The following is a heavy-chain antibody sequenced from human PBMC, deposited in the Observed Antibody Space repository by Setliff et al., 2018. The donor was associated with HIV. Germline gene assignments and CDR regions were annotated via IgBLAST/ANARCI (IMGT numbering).Heavy chain of an antibody. D-gene: IGHD6-25*01. CDR1: GGTFSGHY. Sequence: SETLSLTCAVYGGTFSGHYWSWIRQPPGQGLDWIGEIHPSGNTYYNPSLQSRVTISVDTSKNQFSLNLSSVTAADTAVYYCARGLDSAKIHYWGQGILVTVSS. V-gene: IGHV4-34*01. J-gene: IGHJ4*02. CDR3: ARGLDSAKIHY. CDR2: IHPSGNT.